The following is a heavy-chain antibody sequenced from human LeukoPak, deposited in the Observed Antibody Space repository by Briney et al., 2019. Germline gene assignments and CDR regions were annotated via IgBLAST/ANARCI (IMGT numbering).Heavy chain of an antibody. Sequence: GGSLRLSCAASGFTVRSNYMNWVRQAPGKGLEWVSVIYADGSTYYADSVKGRFTIFRDNSKNTLYLQMNSLRAEDTAVYYCARDSGYNYAYDYWGQGTLVTVSS. D-gene: IGHD5-18*01. J-gene: IGHJ4*02. CDR3: ARDSGYNYAYDY. CDR2: IYADGST. CDR1: GFTVRSNY. V-gene: IGHV3-66*01.